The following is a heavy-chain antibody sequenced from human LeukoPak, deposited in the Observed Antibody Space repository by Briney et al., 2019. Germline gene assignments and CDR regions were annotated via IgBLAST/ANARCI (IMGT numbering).Heavy chain of an antibody. Sequence: PSETLSLTRTVSGGSISSGGYYWSWIRQHPGKGLEWIGYIYYSGSTYYNPSLKSRVTISIDTSKNQFSLKLSSVTAADTAVYYCARDRSYYGRAFDIWGQGTMVTVSS. J-gene: IGHJ3*02. V-gene: IGHV4-31*03. CDR3: ARDRSYYGRAFDI. CDR2: IYYSGST. CDR1: GGSISSGGYY. D-gene: IGHD3-10*01.